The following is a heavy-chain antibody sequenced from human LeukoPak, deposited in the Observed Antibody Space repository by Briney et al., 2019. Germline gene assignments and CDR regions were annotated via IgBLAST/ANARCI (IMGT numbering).Heavy chain of an antibody. V-gene: IGHV3-53*01. CDR1: GLTVSSNY. J-gene: IGHJ4*02. CDR2: IYSGGSQ. D-gene: IGHD2-15*01. Sequence: PGGSLRLSCAASGLTVSSNYMTWVRQAPGKGLEWVSVIYSGGSQYYADSVKGRFSISRDNSKNTVYLQKNGLRAEDTAVYYCARDRRYCSGDSCYSGVDYWGQGTLVTVSS. CDR3: ARDRRYCSGDSCYSGVDY.